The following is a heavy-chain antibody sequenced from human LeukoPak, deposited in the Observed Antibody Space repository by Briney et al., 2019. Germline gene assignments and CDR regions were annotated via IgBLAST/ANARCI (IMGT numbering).Heavy chain of an antibody. CDR3: AREIPCSSSSCLDY. V-gene: IGHV1-2*02. CDR2: INPHSGGT. CDR1: GYTFTAYY. J-gene: IGHJ4*02. D-gene: IGHD2-2*01. Sequence: ASVKVSCKVSGYTFTAYYMHWVRQAPGQGLEWMGWINPHSGGTNFAQKFQGRVTMTRDTSITTAHMELSRLTSDDTAMYYCAREIPCSSSSCLDYWGQGTLVTVSS.